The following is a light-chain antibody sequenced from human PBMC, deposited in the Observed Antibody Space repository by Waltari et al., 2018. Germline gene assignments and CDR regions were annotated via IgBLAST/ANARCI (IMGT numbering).Light chain of an antibody. V-gene: IGKV3-20*01. CDR1: QSVSSSN. CDR3: QQYGSLPRT. Sequence: EIVLTQSPGTLSLSPGERATLSCRASQSVSSSNLAWYQQKPGQAPRLLICHTSTRATGIPDRFSGSGSGTDFTLTISRLEPEDFAVYYCQQYGSLPRTFGQGTKVEIK. CDR2: HTS. J-gene: IGKJ1*01.